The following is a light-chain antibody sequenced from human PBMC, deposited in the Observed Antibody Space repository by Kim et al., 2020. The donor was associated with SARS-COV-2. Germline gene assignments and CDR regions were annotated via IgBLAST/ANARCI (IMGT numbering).Light chain of an antibody. V-gene: IGKV1-17*01. CDR2: GAS. J-gene: IGKJ5*01. Sequence: SSVGAGVTCTCRANHDIRNDLGWYQQNPGRAPKRLIYGASSLQSGVPSSFSGSGSGTEFTLTISSLQPEDFATYFCLQHNTYPITFVQGTRLEIK. CDR3: LQHNTYPIT. CDR1: HDIRND.